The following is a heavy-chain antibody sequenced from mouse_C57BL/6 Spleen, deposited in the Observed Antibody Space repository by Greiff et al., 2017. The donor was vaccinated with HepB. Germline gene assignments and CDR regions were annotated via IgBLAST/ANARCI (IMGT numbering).Heavy chain of an antibody. CDR3: AGLWAYSIVATGAMDY. D-gene: IGHD2-5*01. Sequence: QVQLQQPGAELVMPGASVKLSCKASGYTFTSYWMHWVKQRPGQGLEWIGEIDPSDSYTNYNQKFKGKSTLTVDKSSSTAYMQLSSLTSEDSAVYYCAGLWAYSIVATGAMDYWGQGTSVTVSS. V-gene: IGHV1-69*01. CDR1: GYTFTSYW. J-gene: IGHJ4*01. CDR2: IDPSDSYT.